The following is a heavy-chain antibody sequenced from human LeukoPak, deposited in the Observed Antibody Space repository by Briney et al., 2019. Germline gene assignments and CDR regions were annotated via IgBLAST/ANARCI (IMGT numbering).Heavy chain of an antibody. J-gene: IGHJ4*02. D-gene: IGHD6-6*01. CDR3: ARDGTSIAGGFDY. V-gene: IGHV3-30*11. Sequence: GRSLRLSCAASGLTFSSYAMHWVRQAPRKGLEWGAVISYDGSNKYYADSVKGRFTISRDNSKNTLYLQMNSLRAEDTAVYYCARDGTSIAGGFDYWGQGTLVTVSS. CDR1: GLTFSSYA. CDR2: ISYDGSNK.